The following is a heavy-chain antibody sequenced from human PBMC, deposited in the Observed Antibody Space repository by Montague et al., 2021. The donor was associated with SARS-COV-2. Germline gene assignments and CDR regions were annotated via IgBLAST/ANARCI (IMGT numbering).Heavy chain of an antibody. D-gene: IGHD1-26*01. J-gene: IGHJ4*02. CDR2: VYTSGST. CDR3: ARSSGSSYTGLFDS. Sequence: TLSLTCTVSGGSVATGEYFWNWIRQPAGKGLEWIGRVYTSGSTTYIPSLNSRLTISLDTSKNRISLNLSSVTATDTAVYYCARSSGSSYTGLFDSWGQGTLVTVSS. V-gene: IGHV4-61*02. CDR1: GGSVATGEYF.